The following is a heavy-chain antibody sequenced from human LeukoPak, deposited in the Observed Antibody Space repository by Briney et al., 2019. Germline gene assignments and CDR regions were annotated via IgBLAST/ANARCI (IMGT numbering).Heavy chain of an antibody. V-gene: IGHV4-59*01. D-gene: IGHD3-22*01. CDR3: ARDSSGPSTYFDY. CDR1: GGSISSYY. Sequence: SETLSLTCTVSGGSISSYYWSWIRQPPGKGLEWIGYIYYSGSTNYNPSLKSRVTISVDTSKNQFSLKLSSVTAADTAVCYCARDSSGPSTYFDYWGQGTLVTVSS. CDR2: IYYSGST. J-gene: IGHJ4*02.